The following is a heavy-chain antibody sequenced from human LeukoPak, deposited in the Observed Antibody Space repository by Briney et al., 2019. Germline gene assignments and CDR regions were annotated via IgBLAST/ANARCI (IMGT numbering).Heavy chain of an antibody. Sequence: PGGSLRLSXAASGFTFSSYWMSWVRQAPGKGLEWVANMKQDGSEKYYVDSVKGRFTISRDNAKNSLYLQMNSLRAEDTAVYYCARGHDFWSGYYNWFDPWGQGTLVTVSS. D-gene: IGHD3-3*01. CDR3: ARGHDFWSGYYNWFDP. V-gene: IGHV3-7*01. J-gene: IGHJ5*02. CDR2: MKQDGSEK. CDR1: GFTFSSYW.